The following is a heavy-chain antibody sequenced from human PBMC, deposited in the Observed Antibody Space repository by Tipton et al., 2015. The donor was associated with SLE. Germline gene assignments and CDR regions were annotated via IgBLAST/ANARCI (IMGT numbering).Heavy chain of an antibody. CDR2: IFFSGNT. CDR1: GASLRSSDYY. V-gene: IGHV4-31*03. Sequence: TLSLTCTVSGASLRSSDYYWSWIRQHPGKGLAWIGYIFFSGNTYYNPSLESRLTISVDTSNNQFSLKLTSVTAADTAVYYCARAFYYGPGHSYNQVSPYFDSWGHGTLVTVSS. D-gene: IGHD3-10*01. CDR3: ARAFYYGPGHSYNQVSPYFDS. J-gene: IGHJ4*01.